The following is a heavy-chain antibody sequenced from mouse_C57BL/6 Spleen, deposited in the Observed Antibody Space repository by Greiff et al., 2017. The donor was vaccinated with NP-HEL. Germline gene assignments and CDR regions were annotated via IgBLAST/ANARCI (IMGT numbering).Heavy chain of an antibody. D-gene: IGHD2-3*01. J-gene: IGHJ2*01. V-gene: IGHV3-6*01. CDR2: ISYDGST. CDR1: GYSITSGYF. CDR3: ARDCDGYYGY. Sequence: EVQVVESGPGLVKPSQSLSLSCSVTGYSITSGYFWNWIRQSPGNQLEWMGYISYDGSTNYNPSLKNRISITRDTSKNQFFLKLNSVTTEDTATYYCARDCDGYYGYWGQGTTLTVSA.